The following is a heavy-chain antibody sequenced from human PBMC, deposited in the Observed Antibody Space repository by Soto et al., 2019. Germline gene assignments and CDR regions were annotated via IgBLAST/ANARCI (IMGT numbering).Heavy chain of an antibody. CDR2: ISTGGAYM. V-gene: IGHV3-21*06. Sequence: EVQLVESGGGLVKAGGSLRLFCTASGFTFRNYNMNWVRQAPGKGLEWVSSISTGGAYMFYVDSVKGRFTISRDNAQNSLFLQMDSPRAEDTAVYYCARDIASPGGDYFDSWGQGTLVTVSS. CDR3: ARDIASPGGDYFDS. CDR1: GFTFRNYN. D-gene: IGHD2-21*01. J-gene: IGHJ4*02.